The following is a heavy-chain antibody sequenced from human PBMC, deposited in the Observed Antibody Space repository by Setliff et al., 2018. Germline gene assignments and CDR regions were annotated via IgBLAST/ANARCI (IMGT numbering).Heavy chain of an antibody. J-gene: IGHJ4*02. CDR2: ISVYTGNT. CDR1: GYTFNNYG. Sequence: ASVKVSCKASGYTFNNYGITWVRQAPGQGLEWMGWISVYTGNTNYAPKLQGRVTMTTDASTSTAYMELRGLTSDDTAVYYCSRLVRYCSKTTCQTASGAELWGQGTLVTVSS. D-gene: IGHD2-8*01. V-gene: IGHV1-18*01. CDR3: SRLVRYCSKTTCQTASGAEL.